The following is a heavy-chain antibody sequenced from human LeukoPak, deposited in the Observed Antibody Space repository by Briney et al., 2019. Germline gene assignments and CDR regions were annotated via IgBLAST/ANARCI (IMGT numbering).Heavy chain of an antibody. J-gene: IGHJ6*03. CDR2: IYISGGT. Sequence: SETLSLTRTVSGGAFSSSSYYWGWIRQPAGKGLEWIGRIYISGGTNYNPSLKSRVAMSVDTSKNQFSLKLSSVTAADTAVYYCARVNYYYYYMDVWGKGTTVTISS. CDR3: ARVNYYYYYMDV. V-gene: IGHV4-4*07. CDR1: GGAFSSSSYY.